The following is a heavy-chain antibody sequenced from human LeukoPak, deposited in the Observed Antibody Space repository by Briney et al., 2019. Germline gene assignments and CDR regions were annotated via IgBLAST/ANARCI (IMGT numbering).Heavy chain of an antibody. V-gene: IGHV4-59*11. J-gene: IGHJ4*02. Sequence: SETLSLTCTVSGGSISSHYWGWIRQPPGKGLEWIGDIYYSGSTNYNPSLKSRVTISLDTSKNQFSLRLSSVTAADTAVYYCARDDSSGYSTLGYWGQGTLVTVSS. CDR1: GGSISSHY. CDR3: ARDDSSGYSTLGY. D-gene: IGHD3-22*01. CDR2: IYYSGST.